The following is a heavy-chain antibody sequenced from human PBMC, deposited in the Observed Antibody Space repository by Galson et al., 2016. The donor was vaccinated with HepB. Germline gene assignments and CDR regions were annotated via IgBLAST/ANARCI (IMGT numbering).Heavy chain of an antibody. J-gene: IGHJ6*02. CDR1: GFTFSDLY. D-gene: IGHD4-11*01. CDR3: AGDASNGPRSGLDV. Sequence: SLRLSCAASGFTFSDLYMNWVRQAPGRGPEWVSYIGNAGISTKYAASVEGRFTNSSDNANNSLYLQMNDLRVEDTAFYYCAGDASNGPRSGLDVWGQGITVTVSS. V-gene: IGHV3-11*05. CDR2: IGNAGIST.